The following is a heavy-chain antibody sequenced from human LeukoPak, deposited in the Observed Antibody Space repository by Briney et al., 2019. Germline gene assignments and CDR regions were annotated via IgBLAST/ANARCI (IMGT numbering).Heavy chain of an antibody. CDR1: GGSIISSSYY. Sequence: PSETLSLTCTVSGGSIISSSYYWGWIRQPPGKGLEWIGYISYRGSTNYIPSLKSRVTISVDTSKIQFSLNLSSVTAADTAVYYCARDRWFGESRYMDVWGKGTTVTISS. J-gene: IGHJ6*03. V-gene: IGHV4-61*01. CDR2: ISYRGST. D-gene: IGHD3-10*01. CDR3: ARDRWFGESRYMDV.